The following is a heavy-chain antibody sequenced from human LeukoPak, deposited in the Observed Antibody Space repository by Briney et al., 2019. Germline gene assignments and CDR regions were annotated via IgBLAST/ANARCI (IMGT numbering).Heavy chain of an antibody. CDR1: GGSISSYY. J-gene: IGHJ5*02. D-gene: IGHD3-10*01. CDR3: ARHLGGSGSPYNWFDP. V-gene: IGHV4-59*08. CDR2: IYYSGST. Sequence: SETLPLTCTVSGGSISSYYWSWIRQPPGKGLEWIGYIYYSGSTNYNPSLKSRVTISVDTSKNQFSLKLSSVTAADTAVYYCARHLGGSGSPYNWFDPWGQGTLVTVSS.